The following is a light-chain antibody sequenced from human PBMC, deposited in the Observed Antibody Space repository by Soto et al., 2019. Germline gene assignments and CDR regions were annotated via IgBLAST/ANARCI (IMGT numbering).Light chain of an antibody. Sequence: EIVLTQSPGTLSLSPGERATLSCRASQSVSSSYLAWYQQKPGQAPRLLIYGASTRATGLPASFSGSGSGTEFTLTISSLQSEDFAVYYCQQYDKWPGTFGQGTKVDIK. J-gene: IGKJ1*01. CDR1: QSVSSSY. V-gene: IGKV3-15*01. CDR2: GAS. CDR3: QQYDKWPGT.